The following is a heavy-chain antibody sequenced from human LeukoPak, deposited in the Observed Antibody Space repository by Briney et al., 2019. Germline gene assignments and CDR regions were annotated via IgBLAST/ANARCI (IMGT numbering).Heavy chain of an antibody. CDR1: GFTFSSYA. CDR2: ISGSGGST. V-gene: IGHV3-23*01. J-gene: IGHJ4*02. CDR3: AKDKRCSSTSCYTTVFDY. Sequence: GGSLRLSWAASGFTFSSYAMSWVRQAPGKGLEWVSAISGSGGSTYYADSVKGRFTISRDNSKNTLYLQMNSLRAEDTAVYYCAKDKRCSSTSCYTTVFDYWGQGTLVTVSS. D-gene: IGHD2-2*02.